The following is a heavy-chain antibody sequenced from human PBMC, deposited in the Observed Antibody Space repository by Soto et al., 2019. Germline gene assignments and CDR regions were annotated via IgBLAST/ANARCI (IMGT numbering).Heavy chain of an antibody. D-gene: IGHD3-3*01. J-gene: IGHJ4*02. Sequence: PGGSLRLSCAASGFTFSSYGMHWVRQAPGKGLVWVSRINSDGSSTSYADSVKGRFTISRDNAKNTLYLQMNSLRAEDTAVYYCARDKRDLRFLEWSYYYDYWGQGSLVTVSS. V-gene: IGHV3-74*01. CDR1: GFTFSSYG. CDR2: INSDGSST. CDR3: ARDKRDLRFLEWSYYYDY.